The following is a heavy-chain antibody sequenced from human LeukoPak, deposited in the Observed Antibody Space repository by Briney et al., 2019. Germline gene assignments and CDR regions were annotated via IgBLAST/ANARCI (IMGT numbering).Heavy chain of an antibody. CDR2: INPSGGST. Sequence: ASVKVSCKASGYTFTGYYMHWVRQAPGQGLEWMGIINPSGGSTSYAQKFQGRVTMTRDMSTSTVYMELSSLRSEDTAVYYCARERAEGSFDYWGQGTLVTVSS. CDR3: ARERAEGSFDY. V-gene: IGHV1-46*01. D-gene: IGHD2-15*01. J-gene: IGHJ4*02. CDR1: GYTFTGYY.